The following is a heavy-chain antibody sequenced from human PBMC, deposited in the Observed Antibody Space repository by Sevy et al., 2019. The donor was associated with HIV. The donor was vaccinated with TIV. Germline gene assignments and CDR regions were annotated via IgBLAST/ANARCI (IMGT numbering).Heavy chain of an antibody. J-gene: IGHJ4*02. CDR1: GSTFSYSG. CDR2: IQFDGSSQ. Sequence: GGSLRLSCAASGSTFSYSGMHWVRQAPGKGLEWVTFIQFDGSSQYYADSVKGRFTILRDNSKNTLYLQMNSLTSDDTAMYYCAKNTAAVGVGGFDYWGQGALVTVSS. CDR3: AKNTAAVGVGGFDY. D-gene: IGHD2-8*01. V-gene: IGHV3-30*02.